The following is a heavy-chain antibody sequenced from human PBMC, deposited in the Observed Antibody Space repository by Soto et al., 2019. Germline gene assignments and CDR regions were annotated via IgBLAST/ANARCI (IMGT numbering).Heavy chain of an antibody. D-gene: IGHD3-3*01. CDR3: AHRMGKYGFWNGGYFDY. CDR2: IYWDDDK. J-gene: IGHJ4*02. CDR1: GFSLATSGVG. V-gene: IGHV2-5*02. Sequence: SGPTLVNPTQTLTLTCTFSGFSLATSGVGVGWIRQPPGKALECLAVIYWDDDKRYSPSLRSRLTITKDTSRNQVVLTMTNMDPVDTATYYCAHRMGKYGFWNGGYFDYWGQGALVTVSS.